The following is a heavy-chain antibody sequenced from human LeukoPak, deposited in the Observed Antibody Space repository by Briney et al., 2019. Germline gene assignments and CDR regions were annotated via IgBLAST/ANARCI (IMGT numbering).Heavy chain of an antibody. CDR3: TRDLGYSSSSATPLDY. J-gene: IGHJ4*02. CDR1: GYTFTSYG. Sequence: ASVKVSCKASGYTFTSYGISWVRQAPGQGLEWMGWISAYNGNTNYAHKLQGRVTMTTDTSTSTAYKELRSLRSDDTAVYYCTRDLGYSSSSATPLDYWGQGTLVTVSS. CDR2: ISAYNGNT. V-gene: IGHV1-18*01. D-gene: IGHD6-6*01.